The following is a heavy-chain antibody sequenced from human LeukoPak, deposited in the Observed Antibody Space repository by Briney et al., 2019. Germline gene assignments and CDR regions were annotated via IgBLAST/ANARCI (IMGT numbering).Heavy chain of an antibody. CDR3: ARDLNYGDYKLNSGDYYYMDV. V-gene: IGHV3-21*01. D-gene: IGHD4-17*01. CDR1: GFTFSSYS. CDR2: ISSSSSYI. J-gene: IGHJ6*03. Sequence: GGSPRLSCAASGFTFSSYSMNWVRQAPGKGLEWVSSISSSSSYIYYADSVKGRFTISRDNAKNSLYLQMNSLRAEDTAVYYCARDLNYGDYKLNSGDYYYMDVWGKGTTVTVSS.